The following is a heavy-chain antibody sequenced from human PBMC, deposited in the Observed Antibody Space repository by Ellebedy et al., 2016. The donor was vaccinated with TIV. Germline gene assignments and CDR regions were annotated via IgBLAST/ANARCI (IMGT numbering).Heavy chain of an antibody. Sequence: GGSLRLXXAASGFTFSSYSMNWVRQAPGKGLEWVSYISSSSSTIYYADSVKGRFTISRDNAKNSLYLQMNSLRAEDTAVYYCASLMVRGVIYDAFDIWGQGIMVTVSS. CDR1: GFTFSSYS. CDR2: ISSSSSTI. J-gene: IGHJ3*02. D-gene: IGHD3-10*01. CDR3: ASLMVRGVIYDAFDI. V-gene: IGHV3-48*04.